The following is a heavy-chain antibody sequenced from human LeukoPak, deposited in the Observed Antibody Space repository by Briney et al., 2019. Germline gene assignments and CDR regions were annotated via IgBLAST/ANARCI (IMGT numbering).Heavy chain of an antibody. D-gene: IGHD3-22*01. CDR2: IYSGGST. CDR1: GFTFDDYV. CDR3: ARIRLDYSETRIDSFDI. V-gene: IGHV3-53*04. J-gene: IGHJ3*02. Sequence: PGESLRLSCAASGFTFDDYVMHWVRQAPGKGLEWVSSIYSGGSTYYADSVKGRYTISRHNPNTLCLQMNSLKTEDTAVYYCARIRLDYSETRIDSFDIWGQGTMVTVSS.